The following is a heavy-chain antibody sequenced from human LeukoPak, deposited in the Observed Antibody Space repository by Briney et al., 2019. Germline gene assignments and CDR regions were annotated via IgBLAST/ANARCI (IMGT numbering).Heavy chain of an antibody. Sequence: WASVKVSCKASGYTFTGYYMHWVRQAPGQGLEWMGWINPNSGGTNYAQKFQGRVTMTRDTSISTAYMELSRLRSDDTAVYYCARRGIAVAGTDFDYWGQGTLVTVSS. V-gene: IGHV1-2*02. CDR3: ARRGIAVAGTDFDY. CDR1: GYTFTGYY. CDR2: INPNSGGT. J-gene: IGHJ4*02. D-gene: IGHD6-19*01.